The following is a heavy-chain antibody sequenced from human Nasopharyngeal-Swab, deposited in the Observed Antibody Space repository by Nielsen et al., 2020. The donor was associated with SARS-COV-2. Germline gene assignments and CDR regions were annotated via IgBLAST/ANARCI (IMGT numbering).Heavy chain of an antibody. J-gene: IGHJ4*02. CDR2: IYPGDSDP. Sequence: GEPLKISCKGSGYSFTSYWIGWVRQMPGKGLEWMGIIYPGDSDPRYSPSFQGQVTISADKSISTAYLQWSSLKASDTAMYYCAWSSSWYHTGYFDYWGQGTLVTVSS. D-gene: IGHD6-13*01. V-gene: IGHV5-51*01. CDR1: GYSFTSYW. CDR3: AWSSSWYHTGYFDY.